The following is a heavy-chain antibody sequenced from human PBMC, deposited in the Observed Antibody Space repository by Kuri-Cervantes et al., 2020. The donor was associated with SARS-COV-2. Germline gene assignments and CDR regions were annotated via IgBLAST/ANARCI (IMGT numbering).Heavy chain of an antibody. CDR1: GYSISSGYY. CDR2: AYHSGST. Sequence: SETLSLTCTVSGYSISSGYYWGWIRQPPGKGLEWIGSAYHSGSTYYNPSLKSRVTIPVDTSKNQFPLKLSSVTAADTAVYYIAREDRRWFDPWGQGTLVTVSS. CDR3: AREDRRWFDP. V-gene: IGHV4-38-2*02. J-gene: IGHJ5*02.